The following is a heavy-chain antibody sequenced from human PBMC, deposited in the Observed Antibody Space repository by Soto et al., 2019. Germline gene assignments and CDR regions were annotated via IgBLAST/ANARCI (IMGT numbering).Heavy chain of an antibody. V-gene: IGHV5-51*01. D-gene: IGHD6-13*01. CDR2: IYPGDSDT. Sequence: GESLNISCKGSGYSFTSYWIGWVRQMPGKGLEWMGIIYPGDSDTRYSPSFQGQVTISADKSISTAYLQWSSLKASDTAMYYCARRTSSLGYYYGMDVWGQGTTVTVS. CDR3: ARRTSSLGYYYGMDV. J-gene: IGHJ6*02. CDR1: GYSFTSYW.